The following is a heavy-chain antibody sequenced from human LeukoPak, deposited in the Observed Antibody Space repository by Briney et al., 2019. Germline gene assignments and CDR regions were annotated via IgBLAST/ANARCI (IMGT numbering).Heavy chain of an antibody. Sequence: SETLSLTCTVSGGSISSYYWSWIRQPPGKGLEWIGYIYYSGSTNYNPSLKSRVTISVDTSKNQFSLKLSSVTAADTAVYYCARDGYSCSWAFDYWGQGTLVTVSS. V-gene: IGHV4-59*01. CDR2: IYYSGST. CDR3: ARDGYSCSWAFDY. D-gene: IGHD6-13*01. J-gene: IGHJ4*02. CDR1: GGSISSYY.